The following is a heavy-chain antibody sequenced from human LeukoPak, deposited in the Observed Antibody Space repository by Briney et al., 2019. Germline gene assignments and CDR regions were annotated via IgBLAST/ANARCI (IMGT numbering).Heavy chain of an antibody. Sequence: SETLSLTCAVYDGSFSGYYWSWIRQPPGKGLEWIGEINHSGSTNYNPSLKSRVTISVYTYKNQLSLKLTSVLAADTAVYYCARGKDYYDTSGYPTFHYWGQGILVTVSS. V-gene: IGHV4-34*01. D-gene: IGHD3-22*01. J-gene: IGHJ4*02. CDR1: DGSFSGYY. CDR3: ARGKDYYDTSGYPTFHY. CDR2: INHSGST.